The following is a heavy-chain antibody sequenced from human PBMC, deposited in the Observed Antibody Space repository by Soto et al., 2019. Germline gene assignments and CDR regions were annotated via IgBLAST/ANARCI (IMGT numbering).Heavy chain of an antibody. CDR3: ARHVVDIVATIFDY. V-gene: IGHV4-59*08. CDR2: IYYSGST. J-gene: IGHJ4*02. CDR1: GGSISRDY. D-gene: IGHD5-12*01. Sequence: SXTLSLTGTVSGGSISRDYCSWIEQPPGKGLEWIGYIYYSGSTNYNPSLKSRVTISVDTSKNQFSLKLSSVTDADTAVYYCARHVVDIVATIFDYWGQGTLVTVSS.